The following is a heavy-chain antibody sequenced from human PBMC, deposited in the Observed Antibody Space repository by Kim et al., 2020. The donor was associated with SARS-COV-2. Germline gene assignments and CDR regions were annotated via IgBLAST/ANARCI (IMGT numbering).Heavy chain of an antibody. CDR1: GFTVSSNY. CDR3: ARESGYSGYRTAFDI. Sequence: GGSLRLSCAASGFTVSSNYLLCFRQAAGTGLEWVSVIYSGGSTYYADSVKGRFTISRDNSKNTLYLQMNSLRAEDTAVYYCARESGYSGYRTAFDIWGQGTMVTVSS. J-gene: IGHJ3*02. V-gene: IGHV3-53*01. CDR2: IYSGGST. D-gene: IGHD5-12*01.